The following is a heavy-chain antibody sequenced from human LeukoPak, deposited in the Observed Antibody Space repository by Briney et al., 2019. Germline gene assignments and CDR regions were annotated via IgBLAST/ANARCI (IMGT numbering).Heavy chain of an antibody. Sequence: SETLPLTCTVSGGSISSYYWSWIRQPPGKGLEWIGYIYYSGSTNYNPSLKSRVTISVDTSKNQFSLKLSSVTAADTAVYYCARGTIDGNSYFDYWGQGTLVTVSS. D-gene: IGHD4-23*01. V-gene: IGHV4-59*01. CDR2: IYYSGST. CDR1: GGSISSYY. CDR3: ARGTIDGNSYFDY. J-gene: IGHJ4*02.